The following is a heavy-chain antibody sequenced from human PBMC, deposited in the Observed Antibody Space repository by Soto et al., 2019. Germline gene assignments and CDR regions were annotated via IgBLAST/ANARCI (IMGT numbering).Heavy chain of an antibody. CDR1: GYSFTSYW. Sequence: GESLKISCKGSGYSFTSYWISWVRQMPGKGLEWMGRIDPSDSYTNYSPSFQGHVTISADKSISTAYLQWSSLKASDTAMYYCARARDGPYYYYYYGMDVWGQGTTVTVSS. V-gene: IGHV5-10-1*01. J-gene: IGHJ6*02. CDR3: ARARDGPYYYYYYGMDV. CDR2: IDPSDSYT.